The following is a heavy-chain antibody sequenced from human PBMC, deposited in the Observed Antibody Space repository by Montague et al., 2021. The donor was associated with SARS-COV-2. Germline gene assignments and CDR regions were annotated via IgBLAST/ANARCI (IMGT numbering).Heavy chain of an antibody. CDR3: ARGRYGGNRGYYFDY. J-gene: IGHJ4*02. Sequence: PALVKPTQTLTLTCTFSGFSLSTSGMCVSWIRQPPGKALEWLALIDWDDDKYYSTSLKTRLTISKDTSKNQVVLTMTNMDPVGTATYYCARGRYGGNRGYYFDYWGQGTLVTVSS. V-gene: IGHV2-70*01. CDR2: IDWDDDK. D-gene: IGHD4-23*01. CDR1: GFSLSTSGMC.